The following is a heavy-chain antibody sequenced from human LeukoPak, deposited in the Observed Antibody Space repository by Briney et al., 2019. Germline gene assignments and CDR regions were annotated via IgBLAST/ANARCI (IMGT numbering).Heavy chain of an antibody. CDR2: ISGSGGSTT. J-gene: IGHJ5*02. CDR1: GFTLSRYP. Sequence: GGSLRLSCEASGFTLSRYPMSWVRQAPGKGLEWVSAISGSGGSTTYYVDSVKGRFTISRDNSKNTLYLQMNSLRAEDTAVYYCAKDRLERLGGWFDPWGQGTLVTVSS. V-gene: IGHV3-23*01. D-gene: IGHD1-1*01. CDR3: AKDRLERLGGWFDP.